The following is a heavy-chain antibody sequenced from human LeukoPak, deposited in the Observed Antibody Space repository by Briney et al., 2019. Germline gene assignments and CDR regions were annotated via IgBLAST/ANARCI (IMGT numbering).Heavy chain of an antibody. CDR2: INTVATYI. V-gene: IGHV3-21*01. CDR1: GFTFTIFS. J-gene: IGHJ4*02. CDR3: ARLRRNGDSGGFHYYYDY. D-gene: IGHD2-15*01. Sequence: PGGSLRLSCAASGFTFTIFSFNWVRQAPGKGLEWVSSINTVATYIYYADSVRGRFTISRDNAKNSVYLQMDSLRAEDTGVYYCARLRRNGDSGGFHYYYDYWGQGTLVTVSS.